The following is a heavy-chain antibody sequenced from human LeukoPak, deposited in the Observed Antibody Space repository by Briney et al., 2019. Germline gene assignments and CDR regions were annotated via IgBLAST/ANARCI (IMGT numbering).Heavy chain of an antibody. J-gene: IGHJ4*02. CDR1: GFSFSTYA. CDR2: ISGSGGST. D-gene: IGHD6-19*01. V-gene: IGHV3-23*01. Sequence: PGGSLRLSCAASGFSFSTYAMNWVRQAPGKGLEWVSAISGSGGSTYYADSVKGRFTISRDNSKNTLYLQMNSLRAEDTAVYYCAKSGRGYSSGWSSFDYWGQGTLVTVSS. CDR3: AKSGRGYSSGWSSFDY.